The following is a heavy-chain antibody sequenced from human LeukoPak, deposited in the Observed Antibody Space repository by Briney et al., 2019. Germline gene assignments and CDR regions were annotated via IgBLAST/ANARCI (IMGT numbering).Heavy chain of an antibody. Sequence: GGSLRLSCAASGFTFSSYAMSWVRQAPGKGLEWVSAISGSGGSTYYADSVKGRFTISRDNTKNTLYLQMNSLRAEDTAVYYCAKGRYNWNYNWFDPWGQGTLVTVSS. V-gene: IGHV3-23*01. J-gene: IGHJ5*02. CDR1: GFTFSSYA. CDR3: AKGRYNWNYNWFDP. D-gene: IGHD1-7*01. CDR2: ISGSGGST.